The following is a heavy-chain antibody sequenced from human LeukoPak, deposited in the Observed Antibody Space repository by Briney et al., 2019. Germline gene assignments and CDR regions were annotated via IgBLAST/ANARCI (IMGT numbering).Heavy chain of an antibody. CDR3: AKGHVSAGDTYYHYYMDV. CDR1: GFTFSSYA. CDR2: ISGSGSGT. D-gene: IGHD2-21*02. J-gene: IGHJ6*03. V-gene: IGHV3-23*01. Sequence: GGSLRFSCAASGFTFSSYAMSWVRQAPGKGLEWVSLISGSGSGTYYADSVKGRFTISRDNSKNTLYLQMNSLRAEDTAIYYCAKGHVSAGDTYYHYYMDVWGKGTTVTVSS.